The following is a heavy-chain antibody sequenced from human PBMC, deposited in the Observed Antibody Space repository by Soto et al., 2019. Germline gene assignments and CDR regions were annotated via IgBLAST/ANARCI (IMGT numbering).Heavy chain of an antibody. CDR2: GNHSGTT. CDR3: ARGIGYCSSINCYSSRRLRFDS. J-gene: IGHJ4*02. Sequence: QVQLQQWGAGLLKPSETLSLTCAVYGGSFSGYYWTWIRQSPEKGLEWIGEGNHSGTTYYNPSLKTRVTISVHTPKNQFSLKMSSVTAEDTAVYYCARGIGYCSSINCYSSRRLRFDSWGQGTLVTVSS. CDR1: GGSFSGYY. D-gene: IGHD2-2*01. V-gene: IGHV4-34*01.